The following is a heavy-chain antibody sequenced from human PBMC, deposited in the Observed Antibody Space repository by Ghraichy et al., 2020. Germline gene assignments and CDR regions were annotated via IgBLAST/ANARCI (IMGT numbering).Heavy chain of an antibody. D-gene: IGHD6-13*01. J-gene: IGHJ4*02. Sequence: SETLSLTCTVSGGSISSGGYYWSWIRQHPGKGLEWIGYIYYSGSTYYNPSLKSRVTISVDTSKNQFSLKLSSVTAADTAVYYCASDKAAAGTFDYWGQGTLVTVSS. CDR1: GGSISSGGYY. CDR3: ASDKAAAGTFDY. CDR2: IYYSGST. V-gene: IGHV4-31*03.